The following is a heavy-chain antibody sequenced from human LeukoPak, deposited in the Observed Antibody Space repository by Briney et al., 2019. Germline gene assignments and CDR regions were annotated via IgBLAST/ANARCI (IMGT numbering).Heavy chain of an antibody. Sequence: GGSLRLSCAASGFTCSSYAVSWVRQAPGKGLEWVSAITASGFSTYYADSVKGRFTISRDNSKNSLYLQMNSLRAEDTAVYYCARDSVGATGPDAFDIWGQGTMVTVSS. J-gene: IGHJ3*02. CDR1: GFTCSSYA. D-gene: IGHD1-26*01. V-gene: IGHV3-23*01. CDR3: ARDSVGATGPDAFDI. CDR2: ITASGFST.